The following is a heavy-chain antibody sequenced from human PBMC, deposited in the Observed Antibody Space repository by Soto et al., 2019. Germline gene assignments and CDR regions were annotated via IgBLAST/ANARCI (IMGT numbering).Heavy chain of an antibody. CDR1: GGTFSGYV. Sequence: QLVQSGSEVKKPGSSVKVSCQASGGTFSGYVVTWVRQAPGQGLEWMGEFVPLFGTTNYAQRFSGTITITAEESTRTGYMEPRTLRSDDTAVYYCAPHGLGVLTPPDFDNWGQGTLLTVSS. V-gene: IGHV1-69*01. D-gene: IGHD3-16*01. J-gene: IGHJ4*02. CDR3: APHGLGVLTPPDFDN. CDR2: FVPLFGTT.